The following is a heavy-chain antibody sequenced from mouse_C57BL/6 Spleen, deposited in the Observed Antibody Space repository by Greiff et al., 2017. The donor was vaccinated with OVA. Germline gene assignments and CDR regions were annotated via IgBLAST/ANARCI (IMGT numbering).Heavy chain of an antibody. CDR2: IRSKSSNYAT. V-gene: IGHV10-3*01. CDR1: GFTFNTYA. Sequence: EVQRVESGGGLVQPKGSLKLSCAASGFTFNTYAMHWVRQAPGKGLEWVARIRSKSSNYATYYADSVKDRFTISRDDSQSMLYLQMDNLNTEDTAMYYCVRDSNYVGFDVWGTGTTVTVSS. J-gene: IGHJ1*03. CDR3: VRDSNYVGFDV. D-gene: IGHD2-5*01.